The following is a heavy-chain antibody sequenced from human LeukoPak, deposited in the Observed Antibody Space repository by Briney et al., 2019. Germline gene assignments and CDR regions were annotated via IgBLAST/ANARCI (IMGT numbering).Heavy chain of an antibody. Sequence: PGGSLRLSCAASGFTFSSYSMNWVRQAPGKGLEWVSYISSSGSTIYYADSVKGRFTISRDNAKNSLYLQMNSLRAEDTAVYYCAAGVPAAILGDDAFDIWGQGTMVTVSS. D-gene: IGHD2-2*01. CDR3: AAGVPAAILGDDAFDI. CDR2: ISSSGSTI. V-gene: IGHV3-48*04. J-gene: IGHJ3*02. CDR1: GFTFSSYS.